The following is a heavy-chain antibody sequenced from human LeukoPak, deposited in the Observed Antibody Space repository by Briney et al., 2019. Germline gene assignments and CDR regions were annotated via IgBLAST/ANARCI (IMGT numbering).Heavy chain of an antibody. D-gene: IGHD6-19*01. CDR2: INPNSGGT. CDR1: GYTFTGYY. Sequence: WASVKVSCKASGYTFTGYYMHWVRQAPGQGLEWMGWINPNSGGTNYAQKFQGRVTMTRDTSISTAYMELSRLRSDDTAVYYCARDRQWLSNWFDPWGQGTLVTVSS. J-gene: IGHJ5*02. CDR3: ARDRQWLSNWFDP. V-gene: IGHV1-2*02.